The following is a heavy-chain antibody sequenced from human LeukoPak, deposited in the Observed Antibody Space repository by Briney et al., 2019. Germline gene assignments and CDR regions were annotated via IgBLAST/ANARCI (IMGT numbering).Heavy chain of an antibody. D-gene: IGHD3-3*01. CDR1: GGSISGYY. V-gene: IGHV4-59*12. J-gene: IGHJ4*02. CDR3: ARVAIFGVVGGYYFDY. CDR2: IYYSGST. Sequence: SETLSLTCTVSGGSISGYYWSWIRQPPGKGLEWIGYIYYSGSTNYNPSLKSRVTMSVDTSKNQFSLKLSSVTAADTAVYYCARVAIFGVVGGYYFDYWGQGTLVTVSS.